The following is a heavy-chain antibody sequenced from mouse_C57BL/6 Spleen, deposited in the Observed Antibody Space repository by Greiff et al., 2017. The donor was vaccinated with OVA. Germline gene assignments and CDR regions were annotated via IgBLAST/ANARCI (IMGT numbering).Heavy chain of an antibody. CDR1: GYTFTDYY. J-gene: IGHJ4*01. CDR3: ARNYYGTMDY. D-gene: IGHD1-1*01. Sequence: EVKLQQSGPELVKPGASVKISCKASGYTFTDYYMNWVKQSHGKSLEWIGDINPNNGGTSYNQKFKGKATLTVDKSSSTAYMELRSLTSEDSAVYYCARNYYGTMDYWGQGTSVTVSS. CDR2: INPNNGGT. V-gene: IGHV1-26*01.